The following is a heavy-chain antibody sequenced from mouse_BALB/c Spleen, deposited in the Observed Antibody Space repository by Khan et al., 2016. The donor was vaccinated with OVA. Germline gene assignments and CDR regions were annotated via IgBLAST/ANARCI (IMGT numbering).Heavy chain of an antibody. Sequence: QIQLVQSGAELVRPGVSVKISCKGSGYTFTDFAMHWVKQSHAKSLEWIGVISTYYGDADYNQKFKGKATMTVDKSSSTAYMELARLKSEDSAIYYCARGSGNSRFAYWGQGTLVTVSA. D-gene: IGHD1-3*01. CDR1: GYTFTDFA. J-gene: IGHJ3*01. CDR3: ARGSGNSRFAY. CDR2: ISTYYGDA. V-gene: IGHV1S137*01.